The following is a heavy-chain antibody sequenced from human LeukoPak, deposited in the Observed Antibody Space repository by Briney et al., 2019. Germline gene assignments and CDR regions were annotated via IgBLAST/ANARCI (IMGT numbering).Heavy chain of an antibody. CDR1: GGSISSGGYY. CDR2: IYYSGST. J-gene: IGHJ6*03. Sequence: SQTLSLTCTVSGGSISSGGYYWSWIRQHPGKGLEWIGYIYYSGSTYYNPSLKSRVTISVDTSKNQFSLKLSSVTAADTAVYFCARRIEKDNNYYMDVWGKGTTVIVPS. V-gene: IGHV4-31*03. CDR3: ARRIEKDNNYYMDV. D-gene: IGHD1-1*01.